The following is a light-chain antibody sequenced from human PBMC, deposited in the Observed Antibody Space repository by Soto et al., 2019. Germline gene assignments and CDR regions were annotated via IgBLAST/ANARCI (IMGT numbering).Light chain of an antibody. V-gene: IGKV1-5*03. CDR1: QSISDW. Sequence: DTQMTQSPSTLSASVGDRVTITCRASQSISDWLAWYQQKPGKAPKLLIYKASRLQSGVPSRFSGSGSGTEFTLTISGLQAEDFATYYCQHYNDSPWTFGQGTKVEI. CDR3: QHYNDSPWT. J-gene: IGKJ1*01. CDR2: KAS.